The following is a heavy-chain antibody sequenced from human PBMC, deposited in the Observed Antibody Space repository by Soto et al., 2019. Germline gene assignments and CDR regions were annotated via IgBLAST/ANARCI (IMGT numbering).Heavy chain of an antibody. J-gene: IGHJ6*02. V-gene: IGHV4-4*02. CDR3: ATCQLREYYSATAI. D-gene: IGHD3-10*01. Sequence: GAWVSKTPGKGLEWIGEIYDSGNTRYNPSLKSRVTISKDTSKNELSLKLNSVTVADTAVYYCATCQLREYYSATAIRGHRTTVPGFS. CDR2: IYDSGNT.